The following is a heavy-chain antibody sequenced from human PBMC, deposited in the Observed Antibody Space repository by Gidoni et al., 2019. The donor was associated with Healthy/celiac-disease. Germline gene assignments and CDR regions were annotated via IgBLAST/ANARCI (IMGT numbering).Heavy chain of an antibody. CDR3: ARLGALYEFWSGYGMDV. CDR1: GASISSSSYY. Sequence: QLQLQESGPGLVKPSETLSLTCTVSGASISSSSYYWGWIRQPPGTGLEWIGSIYFSGSTYYNPSLKSRVTISVDTSKNQFSLKLSSVTDADTAVYYCARLGALYEFWSGYGMDVWGQGTTVTVSS. CDR2: IYFSGST. V-gene: IGHV4-39*01. J-gene: IGHJ6*02. D-gene: IGHD3-3*01.